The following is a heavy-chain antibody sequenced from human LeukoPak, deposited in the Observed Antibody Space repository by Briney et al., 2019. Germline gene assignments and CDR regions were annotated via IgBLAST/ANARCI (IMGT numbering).Heavy chain of an antibody. J-gene: IGHJ4*02. CDR3: AKRWLSSYYFDY. CDR1: GFTFSNYV. Sequence: GGSLQLSCAASGFTFSNYVMDWVRQAPGEGLEWVSAISDSGGDTYYADSVKGRFTISRDNSKNTLYLQMNSLRAEDTAIYYCAKRWLSSYYFDYWGQGTLVTVSS. D-gene: IGHD5-24*01. CDR2: ISDSGGDT. V-gene: IGHV3-23*01.